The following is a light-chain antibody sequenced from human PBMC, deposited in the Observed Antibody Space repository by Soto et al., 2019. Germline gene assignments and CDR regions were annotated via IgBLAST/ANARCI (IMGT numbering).Light chain of an antibody. CDR3: HQLSYWRWP. J-gene: IGKJ1*01. CDR1: QSVSSY. CDR2: DAS. V-gene: IGKV3-11*01. Sequence: EMVLTQSPATLSLSPGERATLSCSASQSVSSYLAWYQQTPGHAPRLLIYDASNRATGIPARFSGSGSVTDFTLTLSSLEPEAFAVYYCHQLSYWRWPFGKGTKVEIK.